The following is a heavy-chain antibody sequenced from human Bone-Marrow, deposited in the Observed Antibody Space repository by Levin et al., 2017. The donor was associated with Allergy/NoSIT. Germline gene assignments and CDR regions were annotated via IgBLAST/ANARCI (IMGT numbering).Heavy chain of an antibody. CDR3: AKGGQGNNYYYYGMDV. CDR2: ISYNGNNK. Sequence: GESLKISCAASGFSFSSYGLHWVRQAPGKGLEWVAVISYNGNNKYSADSVKGRFTISRDNSKNMLYLQMNSLRTEDTAVYYCAKGGQGNNYYYYGMDVWGQGTTVTVSS. J-gene: IGHJ6*02. D-gene: IGHD1/OR15-1a*01. CDR1: GFSFSSYG. V-gene: IGHV3-30*18.